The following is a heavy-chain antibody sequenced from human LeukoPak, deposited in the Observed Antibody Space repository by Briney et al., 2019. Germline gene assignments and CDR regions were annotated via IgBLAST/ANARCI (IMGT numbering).Heavy chain of an antibody. V-gene: IGHV3-23*01. CDR3: AKVLQYYYYGMDV. J-gene: IGHJ6*02. CDR2: ISNSGGST. CDR1: GFSFSTYA. Sequence: GGSLRLSCAASGFSFSTYAMNWVRQAPGQGLEWVSAISNSGGSTYYADSVKGRFTISRDNSKNTLYLQMNSLRAEDTAVYYCAKVLQYYYYGMDVWGQGTTVTVSS. D-gene: IGHD5-24*01.